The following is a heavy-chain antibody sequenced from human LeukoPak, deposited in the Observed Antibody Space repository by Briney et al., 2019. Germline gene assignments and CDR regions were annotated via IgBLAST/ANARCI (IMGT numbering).Heavy chain of an antibody. CDR3: ARDTTPSPCDILTGYYNGFQHYYGMDV. V-gene: IGHV1-69*04. Sequence: PGASVKVSCKASGGTFSSYAISWVRQAPGQGLEWMGRIIPILGIANYAQKFQGRVTITADKSTSTAYMELSSLRSEDTAVYYCARDTTPSPCDILTGYYNGFQHYYGMDVWGQGTTVTVSS. CDR1: GGTFSSYA. CDR2: IIPILGIA. D-gene: IGHD3-9*01. J-gene: IGHJ6*02.